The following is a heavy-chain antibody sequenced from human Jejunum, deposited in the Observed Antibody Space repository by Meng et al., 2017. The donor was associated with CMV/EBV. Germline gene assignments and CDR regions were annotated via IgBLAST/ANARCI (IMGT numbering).Heavy chain of an antibody. CDR3: AKATSSTIFGVDSLFDL. D-gene: IGHD3-3*01. J-gene: IGHJ3*01. V-gene: IGHV3-23*01. CDR2: ISGSTYNI. CDR1: FTFHTYA. Sequence: FTFHTYAMSWVRQAPGRGLKWVATISGSTYNIYYADSVKGRFTVSRDNFKNTLYLQMNSLRAEDTALYYCAKATSSTIFGVDSLFDLWGQGTMVTVSS.